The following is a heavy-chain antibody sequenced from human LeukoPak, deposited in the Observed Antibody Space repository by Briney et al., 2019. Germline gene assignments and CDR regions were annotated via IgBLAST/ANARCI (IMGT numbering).Heavy chain of an antibody. Sequence: ASVKVSCKASGYTFTSYYMHWVRQAPEQGLEWMGIINPSGGSTSYAQKFQGRVTMTRDTSTSTVYMELSSLRSEDTAVYYCARDWGQNTAVVVIDIRYDAFDIWGQGTMVTVSS. CDR2: INPSGGST. J-gene: IGHJ3*02. CDR3: ARDWGQNTAVVVIDIRYDAFDI. V-gene: IGHV1-46*03. D-gene: IGHD2-21*01. CDR1: GYTFTSYY.